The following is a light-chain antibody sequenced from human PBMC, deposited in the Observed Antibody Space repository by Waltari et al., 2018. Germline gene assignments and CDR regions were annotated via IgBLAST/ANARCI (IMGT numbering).Light chain of an antibody. Sequence: EIEMTQSPATLSVSPGERATLSCRASQSVGSKLAWYQQKPGQAPRLLIYDAYTRATGIPARFTGSGSGTEFTLTISSLQSDDFATYYCQQYDGYSSFGQGTKLEIK. CDR2: DAY. CDR1: QSVGSK. CDR3: QQYDGYSS. J-gene: IGKJ2*01. V-gene: IGKV3-15*01.